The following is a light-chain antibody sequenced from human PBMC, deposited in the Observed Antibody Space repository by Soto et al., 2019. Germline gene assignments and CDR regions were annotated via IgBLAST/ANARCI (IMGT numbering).Light chain of an antibody. CDR2: DVT. J-gene: IGLJ2*01. Sequence: SALTQPRSVSGSPGQSVTITCTGTSSDVGAYDYVSWCQQHPGKAPKLIIYDVTKRPSGVPDRFSGSKSGITASLTISGLQAEDEADYYCSSYAGRYTWVFGGGTKLTVL. V-gene: IGLV2-11*01. CDR3: SSYAGRYTWV. CDR1: SSDVGAYDY.